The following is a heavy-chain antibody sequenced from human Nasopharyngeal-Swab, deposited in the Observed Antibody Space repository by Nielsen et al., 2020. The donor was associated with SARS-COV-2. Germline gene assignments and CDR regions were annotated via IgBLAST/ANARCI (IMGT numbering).Heavy chain of an antibody. CDR1: GGSISSGSYY. Sequence: SETLSLTFTVSGGSISSGSYYWSWIRQPAGKGLEWLGRIYTSGSTNYNPSLKSRVTISVDTSKNQFSLKLSSVTAADTAVYYCASSPDYYDSSGYYEGQYYFDYWGQGTLVTVSS. J-gene: IGHJ4*02. V-gene: IGHV4-61*02. D-gene: IGHD3-22*01. CDR3: ASSPDYYDSSGYYEGQYYFDY. CDR2: IYTSGST.